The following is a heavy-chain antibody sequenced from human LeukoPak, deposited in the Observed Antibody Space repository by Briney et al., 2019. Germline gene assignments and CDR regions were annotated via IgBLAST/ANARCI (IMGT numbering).Heavy chain of an antibody. J-gene: IGHJ6*03. CDR1: GFTFSDYY. Sequence: GGSLRLSCAASGFTFSDYYMSWSRQAPGKGLEWVSYISHSGRTMYYADSVKGRFTISRDNAKNSLYLQMNSLRAGDTAVYYCARDSIVRGNIGNDMDVWGKGTTVTVSS. CDR2: ISHSGRTM. CDR3: ARDSIVRGNIGNDMDV. D-gene: IGHD2-8*01. V-gene: IGHV3-11*01.